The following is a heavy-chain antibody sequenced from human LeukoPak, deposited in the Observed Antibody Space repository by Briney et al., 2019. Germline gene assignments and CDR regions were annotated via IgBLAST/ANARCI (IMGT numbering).Heavy chain of an antibody. J-gene: IGHJ4*02. CDR3: AREVTTVPSFDY. CDR1: AGSISSSSYS. D-gene: IGHD4-17*01. V-gene: IGHV4-39*07. Sequence: SETLSLTCTVSAGSISSSSYSWGWIRQPPGKGLEWIGSIYHSGSTYYNPSLKSRVTISVDTSKNQFSLKLSSVTAADTAVYYCAREVTTVPSFDYWGQGTLVTVSS. CDR2: IYHSGST.